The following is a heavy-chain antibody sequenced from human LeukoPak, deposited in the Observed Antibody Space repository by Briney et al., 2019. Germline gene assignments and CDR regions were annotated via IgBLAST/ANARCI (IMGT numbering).Heavy chain of an antibody. Sequence: GGSLRLSCAASGFTFDDYAMHWVRQAPGKGLEWVSAISNSGGGTFYADSVKGRFTISRDNSKNTLYLLMNSLRAEDTAVYYCAKTARTMIVVVDYWGQGTLVTVSS. CDR2: ISNSGGGT. D-gene: IGHD3-22*01. V-gene: IGHV3-23*01. J-gene: IGHJ4*02. CDR1: GFTFDDYA. CDR3: AKTARTMIVVVDY.